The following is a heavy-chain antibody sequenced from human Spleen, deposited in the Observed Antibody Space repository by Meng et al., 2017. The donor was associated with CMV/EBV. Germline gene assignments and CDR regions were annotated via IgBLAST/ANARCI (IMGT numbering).Heavy chain of an antibody. J-gene: IGHJ6*02. V-gene: IGHV3-7*01. Sequence: GESLKISCAASGFTFSSYWMSWVRQAPGKGLEWVANIKQDGSEKYYVDSVKGRFTISRNNAKNSLYLQMNSLRAEDTAVYYCARELTWFGELLSVGARVYYYYGMDVWGQGTTVTVSS. CDR1: GFTFSSYW. CDR3: ARELTWFGELLSVGARVYYYYGMDV. CDR2: IKQDGSEK. D-gene: IGHD3-10*01.